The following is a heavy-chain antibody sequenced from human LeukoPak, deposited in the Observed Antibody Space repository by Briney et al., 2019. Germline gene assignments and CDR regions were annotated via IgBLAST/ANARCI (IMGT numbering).Heavy chain of an antibody. D-gene: IGHD3-3*01. CDR3: ARGKDHDFWNPFDH. Sequence: GGSLRLSCAASGFTLSKYAMNWVRQAPGKGLEWVSGIDGSGGRPPSADSVKGRFTISRDISKNTLYLQMDSLRAEDTAAYYCARGKDHDFWNPFDHWGQGTLVTVSS. CDR2: IDGSGGRP. V-gene: IGHV3-23*01. J-gene: IGHJ4*02. CDR1: GFTLSKYA.